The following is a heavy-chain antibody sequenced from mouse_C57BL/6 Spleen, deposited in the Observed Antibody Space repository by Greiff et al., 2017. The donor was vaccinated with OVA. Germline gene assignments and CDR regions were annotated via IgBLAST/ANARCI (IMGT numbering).Heavy chain of an antibody. CDR3: ARDRRNSPTLDYYAMDY. J-gene: IGHJ4*01. CDR2: ISDGGSYT. Sequence: EVHLVESGGGLVKPGGSLKLSCAASGFTFSSYAMSWVRQTPEKRLEWVATISDGGSYTYYPDHLKGRFTISRDNAKNNLYLQMSHLKSEDTAMYYCARDRRNSPTLDYYAMDYWGQGTSVTVSA. D-gene: IGHD2-12*01. CDR1: GFTFSSYA. V-gene: IGHV5-4*01.